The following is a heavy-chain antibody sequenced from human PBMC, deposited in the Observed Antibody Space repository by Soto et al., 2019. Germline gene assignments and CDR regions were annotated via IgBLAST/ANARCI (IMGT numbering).Heavy chain of an antibody. CDR1: GYTFSNYG. D-gene: IGHD5-18*01. Sequence: ASVKVSCKASGYTFSNYGISWVRQGPGQGLEWMGWISGYNGNTHYEEKVQDRIKMTTDTSTSTTYLELRSLRSDDTAVYFCARDPGFGFGYSYAFAMGVWGPGTTVTVSS. J-gene: IGHJ6*02. V-gene: IGHV1-18*01. CDR3: ARDPGFGFGYSYAFAMGV. CDR2: ISGYNGNT.